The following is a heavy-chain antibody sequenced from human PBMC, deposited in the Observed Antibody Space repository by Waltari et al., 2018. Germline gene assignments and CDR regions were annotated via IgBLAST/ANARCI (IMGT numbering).Heavy chain of an antibody. Sequence: QVQLIQSGAEVKEPGASVKVSCTVSGYTRTALSIPWVRQAPGKGLEWMGGFDPEDGDTMYAQKFQGRVTMTVDTSRDTAYMELSSLRSGDTAVYYCASLPFDFWTGYTFDYWGQGTLVTVSS. J-gene: IGHJ4*02. CDR1: GYTRTALS. V-gene: IGHV1-24*01. D-gene: IGHD3-3*01. CDR2: FDPEDGDT. CDR3: ASLPFDFWTGYTFDY.